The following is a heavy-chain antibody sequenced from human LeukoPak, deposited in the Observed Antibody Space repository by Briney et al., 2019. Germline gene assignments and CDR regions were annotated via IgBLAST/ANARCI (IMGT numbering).Heavy chain of an antibody. J-gene: IGHJ4*02. CDR2: IYHSGST. CDR1: GGSISSGGYS. V-gene: IGHV4-30-2*01. D-gene: IGHD5-18*01. CDR3: ARVSYGYGSGDY. Sequence: SETLSLTCAVSGGSISSGGYSWSWIRQPPGKGLEWIGYIYHSGSTYYNPSLKSRVTISVDTSKNQFSLKLSSVTAADTAVYYCARVSYGYGSGDYWGQGTLVTVSS.